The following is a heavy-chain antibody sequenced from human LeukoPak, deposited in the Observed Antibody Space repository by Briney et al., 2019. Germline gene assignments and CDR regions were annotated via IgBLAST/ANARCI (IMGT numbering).Heavy chain of an antibody. CDR2: IWYDGSNK. D-gene: IGHD2-15*01. CDR1: GFTFSSYG. Sequence: GGSLRLSCAASGFTFSSYGMHWVRQAPGKGLEWVAVIWYDGSNKYYADSVKGRFTISRDNSKNTLYLQMNSLRAEDTAVYYRAREVLGRSGGYPTWYFCYRGQGTLVNVLS. CDR3: AREVLGRSGGYPTWYFCY. V-gene: IGHV3-33*01. J-gene: IGHJ4*02.